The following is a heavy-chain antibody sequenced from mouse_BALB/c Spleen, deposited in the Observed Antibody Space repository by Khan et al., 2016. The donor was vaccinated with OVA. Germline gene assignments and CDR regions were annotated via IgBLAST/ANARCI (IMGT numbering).Heavy chain of an antibody. Sequence: EVQLQESGPELVKPGASVKMSCKASGYTFTSYVMHWVKQKPGQGLEWIGYINPYNDYTNCNEKFKGKATLTSDKSSSTAYMELSSLTSEAFAVYSCARGALGLQTWFAYWGQGTLVTVSA. CDR2: INPYNDYT. D-gene: IGHD3-1*01. CDR3: ARGALGLQTWFAY. J-gene: IGHJ3*01. V-gene: IGHV1S136*01. CDR1: GYTFTSYV.